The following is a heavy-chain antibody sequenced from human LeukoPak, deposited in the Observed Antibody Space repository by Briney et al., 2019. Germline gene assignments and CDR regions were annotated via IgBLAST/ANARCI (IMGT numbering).Heavy chain of an antibody. CDR1: GGSFSGYY. CDR2: INHSGST. Sequence: SETLSLTCAVYGGSFSGYYWSWIRQPPGKGLEWIGEINHSGSTNYNPSLKSRVTISVDTSKNQFSLKLSSVTAADTAVYYCERGEVAGPKDWFDPWGQGTLVTVSS. V-gene: IGHV4-34*01. J-gene: IGHJ5*02. D-gene: IGHD6-19*01. CDR3: ERGEVAGPKDWFDP.